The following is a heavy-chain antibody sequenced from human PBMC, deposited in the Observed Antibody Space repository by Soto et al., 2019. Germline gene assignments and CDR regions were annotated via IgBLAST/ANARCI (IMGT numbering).Heavy chain of an antibody. CDR1: GFTFSSYA. V-gene: IGHV3-23*01. J-gene: IGHJ4*02. Sequence: GGSPRLSCAASGFTFSSYAMSWVRQAPGKGLEWVSAISGSGGSTYYADSVKGRFTISRDNSKNTLYLQMNSLRAEDTAVYYCARDRDDYGDFEYWGQGTLVTVSS. CDR3: ARDRDDYGDFEY. CDR2: ISGSGGST. D-gene: IGHD4-17*01.